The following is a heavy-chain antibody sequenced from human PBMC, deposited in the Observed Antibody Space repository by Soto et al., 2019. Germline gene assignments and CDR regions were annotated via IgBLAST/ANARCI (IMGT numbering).Heavy chain of an antibody. J-gene: IGHJ5*02. D-gene: IGHD3-3*01. Sequence: ASVKVSCKASGYTFTSYDINWVRQATGQGLEWMGWMNPSSGNTGYAQKFQGRVTMTRNTSISTAYMELSSLRSEDTAVYYCARVPNDFWNNNWFDPWGQGTLVTVSS. CDR2: MNPSSGNT. V-gene: IGHV1-8*01. CDR1: GYTFTSYD. CDR3: ARVPNDFWNNNWFDP.